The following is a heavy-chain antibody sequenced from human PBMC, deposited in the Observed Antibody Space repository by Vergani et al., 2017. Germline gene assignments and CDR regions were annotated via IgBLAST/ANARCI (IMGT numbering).Heavy chain of an antibody. CDR2: IYYSGST. V-gene: IGHV4-31*03. J-gene: IGHJ4*02. CDR1: GGSISSGGYY. CDR3: ARSAGDFWSGYYSLLFDY. Sequence: QVQLQESGPGLVKPSQTLSLTCTVSGGSISSGGYYWSWIRQHPGKGLEWIGYIYYSGSTYYNPSLKSRVTISVDTSKNQFSLKLSSVTAADTAVYYCARSAGDFWSGYYSLLFDYWGQGTLVTVSS. D-gene: IGHD3-3*01.